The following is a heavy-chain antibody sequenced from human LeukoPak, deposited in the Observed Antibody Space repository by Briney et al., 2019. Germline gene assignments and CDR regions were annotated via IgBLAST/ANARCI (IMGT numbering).Heavy chain of an antibody. CDR2: IYYSGST. CDR1: GGSISSSSYY. Sequence: SETLSLTCTVSGGSISSSSYYWGWIRQPPGKGLEWIGSIYYSGSTYYNPSLKSRVTISVDTSKNQFSLKLSSVTAADTAVYYCARLLKVGIAAAGDFCFDPWGPGTLVTVSS. V-gene: IGHV4-39*01. J-gene: IGHJ5*02. D-gene: IGHD6-13*01. CDR3: ARLLKVGIAAAGDFCFDP.